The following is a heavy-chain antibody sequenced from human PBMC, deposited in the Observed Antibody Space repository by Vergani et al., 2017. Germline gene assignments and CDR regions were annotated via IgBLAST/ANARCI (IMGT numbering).Heavy chain of an antibody. CDR2: IYTSGST. CDR3: ARGYCSGGSCYSGYYYMDV. Sequence: QVQLQESGPGLVKPSQTLSLTCTVSGGSISSGSYYWSWIRQPAGKGLEWIGRIYTSGSTNYNPSLKSRVTISVDTSKNQFSLKLSSVTAADTAVYYCARGYCSGGSCYSGYYYMDVWGKGTTVTVSS. J-gene: IGHJ6*03. V-gene: IGHV4-61*02. D-gene: IGHD2-15*01. CDR1: GGSISSGSYY.